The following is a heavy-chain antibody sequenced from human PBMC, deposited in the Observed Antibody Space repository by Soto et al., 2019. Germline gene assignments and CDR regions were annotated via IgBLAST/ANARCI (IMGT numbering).Heavy chain of an antibody. J-gene: IGHJ5*02. CDR1: GFTFSSYA. D-gene: IGHD1-26*01. V-gene: IGHV3-30-3*01. Sequence: GGSLRLSCAASGFTFSSYAMHWVRQAPGKGLEWVAVISYDGSNKYYADSVKGRFTISRDNSKNTLYLQMNSLRAEDTAVYYWAREPYYPWGQGTMVTVSS. CDR2: ISYDGSNK. CDR3: AREPYYP.